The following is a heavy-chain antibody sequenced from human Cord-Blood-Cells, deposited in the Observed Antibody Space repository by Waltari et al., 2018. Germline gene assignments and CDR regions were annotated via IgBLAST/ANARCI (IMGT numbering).Heavy chain of an antibody. Sequence: QVQLQQWGAGLLKPSETLSLTCAVYGGSFSGYYWSWIRQPPGKGLEWIWEINHSGSTNHNPSLKSRVTISVDTSKNQFSLKLSSVTAADTAVYYCARGHPGGTLYNWFDPWGQGTLVTVSS. V-gene: IGHV4-34*01. CDR3: ARGHPGGTLYNWFDP. D-gene: IGHD1-1*01. CDR2: INHSGST. CDR1: GGSFSGYY. J-gene: IGHJ5*02.